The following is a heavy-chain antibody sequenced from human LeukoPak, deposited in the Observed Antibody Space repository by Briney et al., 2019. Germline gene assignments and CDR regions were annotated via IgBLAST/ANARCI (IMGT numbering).Heavy chain of an antibody. D-gene: IGHD3-10*01. J-gene: IGHJ4*02. CDR1: GFTFSNYG. CDR2: IWHDGSGK. Sequence: GGSLRLSCAASGFTFSNYGMHWVRQAPGKGLEWVAIIWHDGSGKYYADSVKGRFTISRDNAKNSLYLQMNSLRAEDTAVYYCARETITMVRGVIITSDYWGQGTLVTVSS. CDR3: ARETITMVRGVIITSDY. V-gene: IGHV3-33*01.